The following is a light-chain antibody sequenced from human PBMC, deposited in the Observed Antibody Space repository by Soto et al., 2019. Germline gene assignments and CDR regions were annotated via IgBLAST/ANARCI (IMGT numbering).Light chain of an antibody. CDR3: MQALQTPRT. Sequence: DIVMTQSPLSLPVTPGEPASISCRSSQSLLHSNGYKYLDWYLQKPGQSPQILIYLTSNRSSGVPDRFSGSGSGTDFTLKISRVEAEDVGVYYCMQALQTPRTFGQGTKLEIK. CDR2: LTS. J-gene: IGKJ2*02. CDR1: QSLLHSNGYKY. V-gene: IGKV2-28*01.